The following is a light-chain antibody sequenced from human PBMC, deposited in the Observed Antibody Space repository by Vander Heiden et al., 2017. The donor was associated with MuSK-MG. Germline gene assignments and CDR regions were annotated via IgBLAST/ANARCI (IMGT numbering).Light chain of an antibody. Sequence: DAVMTQSPLSLPVTLGQPASISCRSSQSLVHSDGNTYLNWFQQRPGQSPRRLIYKVSNRDSGVPDRFSGSGSATDFTLKISRVEAEDVGVYYCMQGTHWPWTFGQGTKVEIK. CDR2: KVS. CDR1: QSLVHSDGNTY. CDR3: MQGTHWPWT. V-gene: IGKV2-30*02. J-gene: IGKJ1*01.